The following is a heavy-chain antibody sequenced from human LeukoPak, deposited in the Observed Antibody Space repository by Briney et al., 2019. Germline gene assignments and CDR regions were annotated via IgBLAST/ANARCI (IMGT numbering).Heavy chain of an antibody. J-gene: IGHJ4*02. CDR1: EFIFSSYV. Sequence: GGSLRLSCAASEFIFSSYVMSWVRQAPGEGLEWVAVISYDGSNKYYADSVKGRFTISRDNSKNTLYLQMNSLRAEDTAVYYCARTYYYDSSGYYYDDYWGQGTLVTVSS. CDR2: ISYDGSNK. V-gene: IGHV3-30-3*01. CDR3: ARTYYYDSSGYYYDDY. D-gene: IGHD3-22*01.